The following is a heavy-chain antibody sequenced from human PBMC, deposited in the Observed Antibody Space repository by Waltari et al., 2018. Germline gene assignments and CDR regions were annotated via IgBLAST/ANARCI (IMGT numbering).Heavy chain of an antibody. V-gene: IGHV1-2*04. Sequence: QVQLVQSGAEVTKPGASVKVSCKASGYTFTGYYMHWVRQAPGQGLEWMGWINPNSGGTNYAQKFQGWVTMTRDTSISTAYMELSRLRSDDTAVYYCARGAQSSSWSDAFDIWGQGTMVTVSS. D-gene: IGHD6-13*01. CDR2: INPNSGGT. CDR1: GYTFTGYY. CDR3: ARGAQSSSWSDAFDI. J-gene: IGHJ3*02.